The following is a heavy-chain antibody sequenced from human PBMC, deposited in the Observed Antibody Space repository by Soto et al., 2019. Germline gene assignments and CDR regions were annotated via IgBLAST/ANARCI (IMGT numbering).Heavy chain of an antibody. V-gene: IGHV7-4-1*01. CDR2: INTNTGNP. D-gene: IGHD6-19*01. J-gene: IGHJ1*01. CDR1: RYTFTCYA. CDR3: ARELGIAVAGQGDFQH. Sequence: SVKVSFKASRYTFTCYAMNWVRQAPGQGLEWMGWINTNTGNPTYAQGFTGRFVFSLDTSVSTAYLQICSLKAEDTAVYYCARELGIAVAGQGDFQHWGQGTLVTVSS.